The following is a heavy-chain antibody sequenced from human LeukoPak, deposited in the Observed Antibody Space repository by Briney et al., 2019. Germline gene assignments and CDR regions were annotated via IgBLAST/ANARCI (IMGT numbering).Heavy chain of an antibody. V-gene: IGHV3-30*03. J-gene: IGHJ4*02. CDR1: GFIFTAYG. CDR2: ISHDLTYQ. CDR3: ARDVNNYFDY. Sequence: GRSLRLSCAASGFIFTAYGMHWVRQAPGKGLEWVAVISHDLTYQAYADSVKGRFTISRDDSKNTLYVQMNSLRTEDTAFYYCARDVNNYFDYWGLGTLVTVSS.